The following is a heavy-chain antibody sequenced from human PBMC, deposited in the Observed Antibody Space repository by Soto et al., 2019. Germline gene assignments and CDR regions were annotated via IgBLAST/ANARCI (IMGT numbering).Heavy chain of an antibody. CDR2: IWYDGSNK. Sequence: QVQLVESGGGVVQPGRSLRLSCAAPGFTFSSYGMHWVRQAPGKGLEWVAVIWYDGSNKYYADSVKGRFTISRDNSKNTLYLQMNSLSAEDTAVYYCARAGVYCSGGSCHYLAKMATIDYWGQGTLVTVSS. D-gene: IGHD2-15*01. J-gene: IGHJ4*02. CDR1: GFTFSSYG. V-gene: IGHV3-33*01. CDR3: ARAGVYCSGGSCHYLAKMATIDY.